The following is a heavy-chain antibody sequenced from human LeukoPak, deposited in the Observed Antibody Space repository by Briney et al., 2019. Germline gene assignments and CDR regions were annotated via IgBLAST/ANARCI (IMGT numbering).Heavy chain of an antibody. CDR2: IHYDGNT. D-gene: IGHD5-24*01. Sequence: SETLSLTCTVSGGSVSSSTYSWTWIRQPPGKGLEWIGSIHYDGNTYYKPSLKSRVTISVDTSKIQFSLRLSSATAADMATYYCARHSLNNYGSYYWGQGTLVTVSS. CDR3: ARHSLNNYGSYY. V-gene: IGHV4-39*01. J-gene: IGHJ4*02. CDR1: GGSVSSSTYS.